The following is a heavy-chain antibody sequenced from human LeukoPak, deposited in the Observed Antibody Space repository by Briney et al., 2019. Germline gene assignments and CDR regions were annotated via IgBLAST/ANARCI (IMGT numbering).Heavy chain of an antibody. CDR3: AKGGPPDYYGSGSYYIGGDYYYYYMDV. V-gene: IGHV3-23*01. CDR2: ISGSGGST. Sequence: GGSLRLSCAASGFTFSSYGMSWVRQAPGKGLEWVSAISGSGGSTYYADSVKGLFTISRDNSKNTLYLQMNSLRAEDTAVYYCAKGGPPDYYGSGSYYIGGDYYYYYMDVWGKGTTVTVSS. CDR1: GFTFSSYG. J-gene: IGHJ6*03. D-gene: IGHD3-10*01.